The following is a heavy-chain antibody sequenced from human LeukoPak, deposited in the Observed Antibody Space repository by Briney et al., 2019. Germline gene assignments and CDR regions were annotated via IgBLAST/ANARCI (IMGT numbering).Heavy chain of an antibody. D-gene: IGHD3-22*01. V-gene: IGHV1-8*01. CDR1: GYTFTSYD. CDR3: ARDRSITMIVVPFDP. CDR2: MNPNSGNT. J-gene: IGHJ5*02. Sequence: ASVKVSCKASGYTFTSYDINWVRQATGQGLEWMGWMNPNSGNTGYAQKFQGRVTLTRNTSISTAYMELSSLRSDDTAVYYCARDRSITMIVVPFDPWGQGTLVTVPP.